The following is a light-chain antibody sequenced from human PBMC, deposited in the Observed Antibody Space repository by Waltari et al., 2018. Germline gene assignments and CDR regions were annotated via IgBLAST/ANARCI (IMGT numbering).Light chain of an antibody. V-gene: IGKV4-1*01. CDR2: WAS. J-gene: IGKJ1*01. CDR3: QQYSSWT. CDR1: QSLFYTSNHKNY. Sequence: DIVLTQSPESLAVSLGARATINCQSSQSLFYTSNHKNYLAWFQQKPGQPPRLLIFWASTRESGVPDRFSASGSGTDFALTISSLQAEDVAVYYCQQYSSWTFGQGTRVDIK.